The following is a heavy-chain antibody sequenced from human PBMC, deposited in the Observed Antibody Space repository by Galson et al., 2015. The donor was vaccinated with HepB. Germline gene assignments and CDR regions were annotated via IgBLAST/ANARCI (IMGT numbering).Heavy chain of an antibody. D-gene: IGHD4/OR15-4a*01. Sequence: SLRLSCAASGFTFSSYSMNWVRQAPGKGLEWVSSISSSSSYIYYADSVKGRFTISRDNAKNSLYLQMNSLRAEDTAVYYCARRALGRYFDYWGQGTLVTVSS. CDR2: ISSSSSYI. V-gene: IGHV3-21*01. J-gene: IGHJ4*02. CDR3: ARRALGRYFDY. CDR1: GFTFSSYS.